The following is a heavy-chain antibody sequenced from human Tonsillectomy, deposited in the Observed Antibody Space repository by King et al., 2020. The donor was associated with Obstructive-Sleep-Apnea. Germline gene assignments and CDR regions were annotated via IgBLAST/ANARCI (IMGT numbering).Heavy chain of an antibody. J-gene: IGHJ3*02. Sequence: VQLVESGGGVVQPGRSLRLSCAASGFTFSSYGMHWVRQAPGKGLEWVAVIWYDGRNKYYSDSVKGRFTISRDNSKNTVYLQMDSLRAEDTAVYYCARDDYGDFVMALGAFEIWGQGTMVTVSS. CDR3: ARDDYGDFVMALGAFEI. D-gene: IGHD4-17*01. CDR1: GFTFSSYG. V-gene: IGHV3-33*01. CDR2: IWYDGRNK.